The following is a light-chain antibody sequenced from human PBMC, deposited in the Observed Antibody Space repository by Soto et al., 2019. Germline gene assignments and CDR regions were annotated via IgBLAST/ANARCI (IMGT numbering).Light chain of an antibody. Sequence: EIVLTQSPGTLSLSPGERAILSCRASQSVSSSYLAWYRQKPGQAPSLLIYGASSRATGIPDRFSGSGSGTDFTLTISSLEPEDFAVYYCQQHANWPLTFGGGTKVDIK. J-gene: IGKJ4*01. V-gene: IGKV3-20*01. CDR1: QSVSSSY. CDR2: GAS. CDR3: QQHANWPLT.